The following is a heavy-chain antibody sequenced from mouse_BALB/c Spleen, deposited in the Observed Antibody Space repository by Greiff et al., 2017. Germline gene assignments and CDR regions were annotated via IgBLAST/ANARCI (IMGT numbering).Heavy chain of an antibody. Sequence: LQESGAELVKPGASVKLSCKTSGYTFTSYWIQWVKQRPGQGLGWIGEIFPGTGTTYYNEKFKGKATLTIDTSSSTAYMQLSSLTSDDSAVYFCARGTYTYDLDYWGQGTTVTVSS. V-gene: IGHV1S132*01. J-gene: IGHJ2*01. CDR2: IFPGTGTT. D-gene: IGHD2-12*01. CDR3: ARGTYTYDLDY. CDR1: GYTFTSYW.